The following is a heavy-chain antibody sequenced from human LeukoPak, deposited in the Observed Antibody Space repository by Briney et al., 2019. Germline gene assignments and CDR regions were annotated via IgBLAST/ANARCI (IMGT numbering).Heavy chain of an antibody. Sequence: PGGSLRLSCAASGITFSNAWMTWVRQAPGKGLEWVSAISGSGGSTYYADSVKGRFTISRDNSKNTLYLQMNSLRAEDTAVYYCAKLLRVRGANPYYMDVWGKGTTVTISS. J-gene: IGHJ6*03. CDR3: AKLLRVRGANPYYMDV. V-gene: IGHV3-23*01. CDR1: GITFSNAW. D-gene: IGHD3-10*01. CDR2: ISGSGGST.